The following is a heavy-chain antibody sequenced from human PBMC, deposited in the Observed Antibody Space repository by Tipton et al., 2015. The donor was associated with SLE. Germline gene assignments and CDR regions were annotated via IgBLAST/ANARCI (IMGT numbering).Heavy chain of an antibody. V-gene: IGHV4-34*01. J-gene: IGHJ4*02. D-gene: IGHD2-8*01. Sequence: TLSLICAVYGGSFSDYSWSWIRQPPGKGLEWIGEINHSGSTNYNPSLKSRVTISIDTSKNQFSLRLSSVTAADTAVYYCARDCTTGVCYTTSFDYWGQGTLVPVSP. CDR3: ARDCTTGVCYTTSFDY. CDR2: INHSGST. CDR1: GGSFSDYS.